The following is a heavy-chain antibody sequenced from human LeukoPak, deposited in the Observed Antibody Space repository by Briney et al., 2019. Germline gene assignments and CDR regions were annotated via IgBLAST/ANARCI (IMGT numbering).Heavy chain of an antibody. D-gene: IGHD5-24*01. Sequence: SQTLSLTCAISGDSVSSNSAAWNGIRLSPSRGLEWLGRAYYRSKWYNGYTVSVKSRITINPDTSKNQFSLQLNSVTPEDTAVYFCVSSGRDGYLDYWGQGTLVTVSS. V-gene: IGHV6-1*01. J-gene: IGHJ4*02. CDR2: AYYRSKWYN. CDR3: VSSGRDGYLDY. CDR1: GDSVSSNSAA.